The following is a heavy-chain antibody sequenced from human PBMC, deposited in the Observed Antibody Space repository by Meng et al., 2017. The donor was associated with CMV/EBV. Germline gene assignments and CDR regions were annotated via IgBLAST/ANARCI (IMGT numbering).Heavy chain of an antibody. D-gene: IGHD5-12*01. CDR2: IYHSGST. V-gene: IGHV4-4*02. CDR3: ARISYSGYSYYYYYYGMDV. CDR1: GGSISSSNW. J-gene: IGHJ6*02. Sequence: GSLRLSCAVSGGSISSSNWWSWVRQPPGKGLEWIGEIYHSGSTNYNPSLKSRVTISVDTSKNQFSLKLSSVTAADTAVYYCARISYSGYSYYYYYYGMDVWGQGTTVTVSS.